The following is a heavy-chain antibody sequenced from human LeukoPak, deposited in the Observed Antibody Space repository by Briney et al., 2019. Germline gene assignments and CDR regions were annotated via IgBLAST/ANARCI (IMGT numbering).Heavy chain of an antibody. D-gene: IGHD6-19*01. CDR2: ISSSSSSI. CDR3: AGSLRGGGWYMY. J-gene: IGHJ4*02. Sequence: GGSLRLSCAASGFTLSTYSMNWVRQAPGKGLEWVSSISSSSSSIYYSDSVKGRLTVSRGNAKNSLYLQMNSLRDEDTAVYYCAGSLRGGGWYMYWGQGTLVTVSS. V-gene: IGHV3-21*01. CDR1: GFTLSTYS.